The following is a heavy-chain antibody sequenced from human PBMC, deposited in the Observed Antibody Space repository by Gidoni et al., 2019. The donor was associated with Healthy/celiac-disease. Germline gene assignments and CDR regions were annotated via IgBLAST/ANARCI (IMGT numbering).Heavy chain of an antibody. J-gene: IGHJ4*02. CDR3: AKLKPSLYSYGPFDY. CDR1: GFTFDDYA. Sequence: EVQLVESGGGLVQPGRSLRLSCAASGFTFDDYAMHWVRQAPGKGLEWVSGISWNSGSIGYADSVKGRFTISRDNAKNSLYLQMNSLRAEDTALYYCAKLKPSLYSYGPFDYWGQGTLVTVSS. V-gene: IGHV3-9*01. D-gene: IGHD5-18*01. CDR2: ISWNSGSI.